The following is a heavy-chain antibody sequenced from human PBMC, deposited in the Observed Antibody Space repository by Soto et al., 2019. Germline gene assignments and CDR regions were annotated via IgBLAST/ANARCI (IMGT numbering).Heavy chain of an antibody. CDR2: IYPGDSDT. CDR3: ARHPPRMGPNAFDI. Sequence: GESLQISGKGSGYSFTSYWIGWVRQMNGKGLEWMGIIYPGDSDTRYSPSFQGQVTISADKSISTAYLQWSSLKASDTAMYYCARHPPRMGPNAFDIWGQGTMVTVSS. J-gene: IGHJ3*02. V-gene: IGHV5-51*01. CDR1: GYSFTSYW.